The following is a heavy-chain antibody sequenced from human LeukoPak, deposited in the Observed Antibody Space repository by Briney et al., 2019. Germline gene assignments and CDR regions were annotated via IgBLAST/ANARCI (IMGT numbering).Heavy chain of an antibody. Sequence: GGSLRLSCAASGFTFSSYAMSWVRQAPGKGLEWGSAISGSGGSTYSADSVKGRFTISRDNSKNTLYLQMNSLRAEDTAVYYCAKDHGSGYYYNPNFDYWGQGTLVTVSS. D-gene: IGHD3-22*01. CDR1: GFTFSSYA. J-gene: IGHJ4*02. CDR3: AKDHGSGYYYNPNFDY. V-gene: IGHV3-23*01. CDR2: ISGSGGST.